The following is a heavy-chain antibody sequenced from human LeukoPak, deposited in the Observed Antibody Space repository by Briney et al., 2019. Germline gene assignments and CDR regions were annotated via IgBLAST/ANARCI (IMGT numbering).Heavy chain of an antibody. J-gene: IGHJ6*04. CDR3: ARALLAKYGIVVTQEALDV. V-gene: IGHV3-30*04. CDR1: GFTFSSYT. D-gene: IGHD1-26*01. CDR2: ISYDGTNQ. Sequence: GGSLRLSCAASGFTFSSYTMYWVRQTPGKGLEWVAVISYDGTNQYYADAVKGRFTISRDNSKNTLFLQMNTLRVEDTAVYYCARALLAKYGIVVTQEALDVWGKGTMVTVSS.